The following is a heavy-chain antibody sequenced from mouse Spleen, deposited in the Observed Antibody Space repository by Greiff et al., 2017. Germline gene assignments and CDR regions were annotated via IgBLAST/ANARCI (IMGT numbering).Heavy chain of an antibody. D-gene: IGHD1-1*01. CDR2: INYDGSST. Sequence: EVKVVESEGGLVQPGSSMKLSCTASGFTFSDYYMAWVRQVPEKGLEWVANINYDGSSTYYLDSLKSRFIISRDNAKNILYLQMSSLKSEDTATYYCARYYGSSLDYWGQGTTLTVSS. CDR3: ARYYGSSLDY. V-gene: IGHV5-16*01. CDR1: GFTFSDYY. J-gene: IGHJ2*01.